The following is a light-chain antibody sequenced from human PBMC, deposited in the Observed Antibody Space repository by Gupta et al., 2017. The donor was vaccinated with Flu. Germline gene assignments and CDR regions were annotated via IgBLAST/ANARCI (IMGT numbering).Light chain of an antibody. J-gene: IGLJ2*01. CDR3: CSYARLTTVV. CDR1: NSDIGHFNL. Sequence: TNSDIGHFNLVSWYQHRPDKGPKLLISEVSKRPSGVSSRFSGSKSGNTASLTISGLQIEDEGDYFCCSYARLTTVVFGGGTKLTVL. CDR2: EVS. V-gene: IGLV2-23*02.